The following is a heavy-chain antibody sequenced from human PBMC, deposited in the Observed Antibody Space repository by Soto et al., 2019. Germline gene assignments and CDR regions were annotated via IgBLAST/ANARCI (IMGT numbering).Heavy chain of an antibody. CDR2: ISSSTSYV. Sequence: PVGPLRLSCAASGFTFSRYGMNWLRQAPGKGLEWVASISSSTSYVYYADSVKGRFSTSRDNAKNILYLEMYALRTEDTAVYYCARDPSEGRVGNWFESWGQGTLVTVSS. J-gene: IGHJ5*01. CDR3: ARDPSEGRVGNWFES. V-gene: IGHV3-21*06. CDR1: GFTFSRYG. D-gene: IGHD2-2*01.